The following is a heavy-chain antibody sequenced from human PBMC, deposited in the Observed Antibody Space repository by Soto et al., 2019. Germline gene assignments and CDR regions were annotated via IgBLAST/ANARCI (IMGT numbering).Heavy chain of an antibody. CDR1: GGSISSYY. CDR2: IYYSGST. J-gene: IGHJ5*02. CDR3: ARRDDFWTKGGWFDP. V-gene: IGHV4-59*01. Sequence: SETLSLTCTVSGGSISSYYWSWIRQPPGKGLEWIGYIYYSGSTNYNPSLKSRVTISVDTSKNQFSLKLSSVTAADTAVYYCARRDDFWTKGGWFDPWGQGTLVTVSS. D-gene: IGHD3-3*01.